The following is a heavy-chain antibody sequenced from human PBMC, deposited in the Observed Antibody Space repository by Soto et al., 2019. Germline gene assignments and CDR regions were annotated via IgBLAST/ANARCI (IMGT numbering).Heavy chain of an antibody. CDR3: ARDQGSGYDPGDY. CDR1: GDTFSGYS. J-gene: IGHJ4*02. CDR2: IIPLFGTT. V-gene: IGHV1-69*06. Sequence: SVKVSCKASGDTFSGYSISWVRQAPGQGLEWMGGIIPLFGTTNYAQRFQGRVTITADKSTSTAYMELSSLKSEDTAIYYCARDQGSGYDPGDYWGQGTLVTVSS. D-gene: IGHD5-12*01.